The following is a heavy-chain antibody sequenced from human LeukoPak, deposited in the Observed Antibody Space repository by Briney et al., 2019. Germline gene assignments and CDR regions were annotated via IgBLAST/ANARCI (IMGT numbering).Heavy chain of an antibody. Sequence: ASVKVSCKASGYTFTSYGISWVRQAPGQGLEWMGWISAYNGNTNYAQKLQGRVTMTTDTSTSTAYMELRSLRSDDTAVYYCAKDDSIVVVPAAIFDYWGQGTLVTVSS. CDR1: GYTFTSYG. CDR2: ISAYNGNT. CDR3: AKDDSIVVVPAAIFDY. J-gene: IGHJ4*02. V-gene: IGHV1-18*01. D-gene: IGHD2-2*01.